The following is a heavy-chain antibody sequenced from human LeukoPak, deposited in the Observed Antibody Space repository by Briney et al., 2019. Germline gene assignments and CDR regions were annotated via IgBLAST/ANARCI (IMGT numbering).Heavy chain of an antibody. V-gene: IGHV3-21*01. D-gene: IGHD3-22*01. CDR2: ISSSSSYI. Sequence: GGSLRLPCAASGFTFSSYSMNWVRQAPGKGLEWVSSISSSSSYIYYADSVKGRFTISRDNAKNSLYLQMNSLRAEDTAVYYCARPPYYYDSSGYYSGHHIVWGQGTLVTVSS. J-gene: IGHJ4*02. CDR3: ARPPYYYDSSGYYSGHHIV. CDR1: GFTFSSYS.